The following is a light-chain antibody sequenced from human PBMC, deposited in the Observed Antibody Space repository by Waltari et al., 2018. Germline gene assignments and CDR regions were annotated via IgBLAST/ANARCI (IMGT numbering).Light chain of an antibody. CDR2: GAS. CDR1: QSISRY. CDR3: QHHFRLPAT. Sequence: IMLTQAPGTLSLSPGERATLSCRASQSISRYLAWYQQKPGQAPRLLIYGASTRATGIPDRFIGSGSGTDFSLTISGLEPEDSAVYYCQHHFRLPATFGQGTKVEIK. V-gene: IGKV3-20*01. J-gene: IGKJ1*01.